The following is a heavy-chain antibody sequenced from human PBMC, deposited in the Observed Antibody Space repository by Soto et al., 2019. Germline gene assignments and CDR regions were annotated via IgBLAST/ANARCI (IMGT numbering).Heavy chain of an antibody. D-gene: IGHD5-12*01. CDR3: AKDFGVPDGYPTGDY. CDR2: ISYDGSNK. V-gene: IGHV3-30*18. J-gene: IGHJ4*02. Sequence: GGSLRLSCAASGFTFSSYGMHWVRQAPGKGLEWVAVISYDGSNKYYADSVKGRFTISRDNSKNTLYLQMNSLRAEDTAVYYCAKDFGVPDGYPTGDYWGQGTLVTVSS. CDR1: GFTFSSYG.